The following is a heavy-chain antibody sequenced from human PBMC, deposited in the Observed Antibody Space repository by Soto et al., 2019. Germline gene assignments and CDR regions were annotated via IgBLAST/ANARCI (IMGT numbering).Heavy chain of an antibody. CDR2: ISGSAGST. J-gene: IGHJ4*02. D-gene: IGHD2-2*01. V-gene: IGHV3-23*01. Sequence: EVQLLESGGGLVKPGGSLRLSCTGSGFTFNSYAMTWVRQAPGKGLEWVSSISGSAGSTYYADSVKGRFTISRDNPKNMLSLQVNSLRAVDTPVNYLAKDRFYDYIVVRTDAMPSYFDYWGQGTLVTVSS. CDR1: GFTFNSYA. CDR3: AKDRFYDYIVVRTDAMPSYFDY.